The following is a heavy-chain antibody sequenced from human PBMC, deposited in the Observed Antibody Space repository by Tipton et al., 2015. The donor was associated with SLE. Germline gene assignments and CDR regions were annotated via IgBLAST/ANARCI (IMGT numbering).Heavy chain of an antibody. CDR3: VRLRSKVLIDY. V-gene: IGHV4-31*03. CDR1: GGYISSGGYY. Sequence: TLSLTCTVSGGYISSGGYYWSWVRQRPGTGLEWIGYIHYSGSTYYNPSRKSRGTISVDTSKNQFSLNLRSVTAADTAVYYCVRLRSKVLIDYWGQGTLVTVSS. CDR2: IHYSGST. J-gene: IGHJ4*02. D-gene: IGHD2-8*01.